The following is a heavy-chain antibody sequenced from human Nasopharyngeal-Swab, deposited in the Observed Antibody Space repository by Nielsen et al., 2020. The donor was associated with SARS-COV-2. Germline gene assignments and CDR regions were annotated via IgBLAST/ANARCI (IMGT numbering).Heavy chain of an antibody. V-gene: IGHV4-39*07. CDR3: ARGADTSPDY. Sequence: SETLSLTCTVSGGSISSSSYYWSWIRQPPGKGLEWIGEINHSGSTNYNPSLKSRVTISVDTSKNQFSLKLSSVTAADTAVYYCARGADTSPDYWGQGTLVTVSS. CDR2: INHSGST. D-gene: IGHD5-18*01. J-gene: IGHJ4*02. CDR1: GGSISSSSYY.